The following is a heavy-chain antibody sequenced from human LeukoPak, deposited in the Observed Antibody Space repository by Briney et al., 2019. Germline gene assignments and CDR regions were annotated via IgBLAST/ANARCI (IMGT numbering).Heavy chain of an antibody. Sequence: GRSPRLSCAASGYSFSDYAMYWVRQAPGKGLEWVAVISYEGSNEFYADSVKGRFTVSRDNSKKTLNLQMNSLRVEDTAVYYCAKDGKEYYSDSSGFSDYWGQGTLVTVSS. D-gene: IGHD3-22*01. CDR2: ISYEGSNE. CDR1: GYSFSDYA. CDR3: AKDGKEYYSDSSGFSDY. V-gene: IGHV3-30*04. J-gene: IGHJ4*02.